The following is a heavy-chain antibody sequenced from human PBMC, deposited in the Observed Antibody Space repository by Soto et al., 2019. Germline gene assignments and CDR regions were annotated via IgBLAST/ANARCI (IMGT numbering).Heavy chain of an antibody. J-gene: IGHJ4*02. CDR1: GFTFSNYA. D-gene: IGHD3-3*01. CDR3: AKDKDFWSGYYSHFDY. CDR2: IIPSGGST. V-gene: IGHV3-23*01. Sequence: QLGGSLRLSCASSGFTFSNYAMSWVRQAPGKGLEWVSTIIPSGGSTYYADSVKGRFTLSRDNSKNTLYLQMNSLRADDTAVYYCAKDKDFWSGYYSHFDYWGQGTLVTV.